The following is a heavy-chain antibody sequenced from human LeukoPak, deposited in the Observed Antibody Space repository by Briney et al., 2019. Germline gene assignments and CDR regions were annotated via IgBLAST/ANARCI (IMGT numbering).Heavy chain of an antibody. Sequence: GASVKVSCKVSGYSLTELPMHWVRQAPGKGLEWMGGFDPEDGETIYAQTLQGRVTMTEDTSTDTAYMELSSLRSEDTAVYYCATDRPSSAKVGPRGYYYYYMDVWGKGTTVTVSS. CDR2: FDPEDGET. D-gene: IGHD2-2*01. CDR1: GYSLTELP. V-gene: IGHV1-24*01. J-gene: IGHJ6*03. CDR3: ATDRPSSAKVGPRGYYYYYMDV.